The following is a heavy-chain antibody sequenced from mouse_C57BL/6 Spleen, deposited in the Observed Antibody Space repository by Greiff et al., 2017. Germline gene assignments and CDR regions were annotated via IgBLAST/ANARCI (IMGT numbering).Heavy chain of an antibody. D-gene: IGHD2-1*01. J-gene: IGHJ4*01. CDR1: GYTFTDYN. Sequence: EVQLQQSGPELVKPGASVKMSCKASGYTFTDYNMHWVKQSHGKSLEWIGYINPNNGGTSYNQKFKGKATLTVNKSSSTAYMELRSLTSADSAVYYTAYGNPYYYAMDYWGQGTSVTVSS. CDR2: INPNNGGT. V-gene: IGHV1-22*01. CDR3: AYGNPYYYAMDY.